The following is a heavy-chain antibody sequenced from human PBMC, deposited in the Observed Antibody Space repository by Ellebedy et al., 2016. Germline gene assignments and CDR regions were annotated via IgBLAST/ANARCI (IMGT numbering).Heavy chain of an antibody. CDR1: GYSFPTRY. D-gene: IGHD6-19*01. J-gene: IGHJ3*02. V-gene: IGHV5-51*01. Sequence: GESLKISXQASGYSFPTRYIAWVRQVPGKGLEWVGIISPGNSETRYSASFQGQVTISADKSLSTAYLQWSSLKASDTAMYYCARRGPVARAFDIWGQGTMVTVSS. CDR3: ARRGPVARAFDI. CDR2: ISPGNSET.